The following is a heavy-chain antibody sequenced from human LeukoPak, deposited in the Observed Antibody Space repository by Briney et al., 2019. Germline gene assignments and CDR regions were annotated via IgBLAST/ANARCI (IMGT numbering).Heavy chain of an antibody. J-gene: IGHJ4*02. CDR1: GYSISSGYY. V-gene: IGHV4-38-2*02. CDR3: ARDQIHSFDY. CDR2: IYHSGST. D-gene: IGHD5-18*01. Sequence: SETLSLTCTVSGYSISSGYYWGWIRQPPGKGLEWIGSIYHSGSTYYNPSLKSRVTISVDTSKNQFSLKLSSVTAADTAVYYCARDQIHSFDYWGQGTLVTVSS.